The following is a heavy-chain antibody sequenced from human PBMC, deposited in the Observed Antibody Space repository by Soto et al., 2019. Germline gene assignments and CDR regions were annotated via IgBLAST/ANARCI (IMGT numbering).Heavy chain of an antibody. J-gene: IGHJ4*02. CDR3: ARVPYYYDSSGPYYFDY. V-gene: IGHV1-69*13. CDR2: IIPIFGTA. Sequence: SVKVSCKASGGTFSSYAISWVRQAPGQGLEWMGGIIPIFGTANYAQKFQGRVTITADESTSTAYMELSSLRSGDTAVYYCARVPYYYDSSGPYYFDYWGQGTLVTVSS. CDR1: GGTFSSYA. D-gene: IGHD3-22*01.